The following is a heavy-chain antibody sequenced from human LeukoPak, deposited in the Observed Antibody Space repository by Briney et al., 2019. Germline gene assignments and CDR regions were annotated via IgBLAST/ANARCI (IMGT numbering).Heavy chain of an antibody. J-gene: IGHJ4*02. D-gene: IGHD3-16*01. CDR2: IHYSGST. V-gene: IGHV4-30-4*01. CDR1: GGSISSGDYY. CDR3: AREGEGSVQY. Sequence: SETLSLTCTVSGGSISSGDYYWSWIRQPPGKGLEWIGYIHYSGSTYYNPSLKSRVTISVDTSKNQFSLKLSSVTAADTAVYYCAREGEGSVQYWGQGTLVTVSS.